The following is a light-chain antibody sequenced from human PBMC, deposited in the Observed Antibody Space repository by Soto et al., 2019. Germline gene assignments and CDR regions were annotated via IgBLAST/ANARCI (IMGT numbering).Light chain of an antibody. V-gene: IGLV2-8*01. Sequence: QSVLTQPPSASGSPGQSVTISCTGTSSDVGGYNYVSWYQQHPGKAPKLMIYEVSKRPSGVPDRFSGSKSGNTASLTVPGLQAEDEADYYCSSYAGSNNVEVFGGGTQLAVL. CDR1: SSDVGGYNY. CDR2: EVS. CDR3: SSYAGSNNVEV. J-gene: IGLJ2*01.